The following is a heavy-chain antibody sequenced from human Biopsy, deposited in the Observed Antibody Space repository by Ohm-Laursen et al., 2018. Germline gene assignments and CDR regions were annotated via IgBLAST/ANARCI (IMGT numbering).Heavy chain of an antibody. Sequence: GTLSLTCTVSGGSFTGHYWSWIRQPPGKGLEWIGHISYTGYTSYNASLKSRVTISVDTPRKHFSLRLSSLTAADTAVYYCARGSNDFGGLYFPRWGQGTLLTVSS. CDR1: GGSFTGHY. CDR2: ISYTGYT. V-gene: IGHV4-59*11. CDR3: ARGSNDFGGLYFPR. D-gene: IGHD4-23*01. J-gene: IGHJ4*02.